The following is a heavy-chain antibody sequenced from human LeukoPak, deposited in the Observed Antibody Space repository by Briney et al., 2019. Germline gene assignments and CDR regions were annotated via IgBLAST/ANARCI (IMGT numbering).Heavy chain of an antibody. J-gene: IGHJ4*02. CDR1: GFTFNNYA. V-gene: IGHV3-30*04. D-gene: IGHD3-10*01. Sequence: GGSLRLSCAASGFTFNNYAMHWVRQAPGKGLQWVAVISYDGSNKYYADSVKGRFTISRDNSKNTLYLQMNSLRAEDTAVYYCARTRGSHPSPFDSWGQGTLVTVSS. CDR3: ARTRGSHPSPFDS. CDR2: ISYDGSNK.